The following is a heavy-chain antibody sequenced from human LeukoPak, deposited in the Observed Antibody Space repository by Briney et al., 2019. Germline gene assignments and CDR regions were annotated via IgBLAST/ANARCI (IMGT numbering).Heavy chain of an antibody. CDR1: GFTFSSYW. CDR2: IASDGSST. V-gene: IGHV3-74*01. D-gene: IGHD2-21*01. Sequence: PGGSLRLSCAASGFTFSSYWMNWVRQAPGKGLVWVSRIASDGSSTTYADSVKGRFSISRDNAKNTLYLQMNSLRVEDTAVYYCAKSIIDYWGQGTLVTVSS. J-gene: IGHJ4*02. CDR3: AKSIIDY.